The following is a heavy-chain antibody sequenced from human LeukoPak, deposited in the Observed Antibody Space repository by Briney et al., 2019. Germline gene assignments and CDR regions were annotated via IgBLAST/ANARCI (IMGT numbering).Heavy chain of an antibody. CDR3: TRDHGGGYSGYDYGTRFDY. J-gene: IGHJ4*02. CDR2: IRSKAYGGTT. CDR1: GFTFSSYA. D-gene: IGHD5-12*01. Sequence: GGSLRLSCAASGFTFSSYAMSWVRQAPGKGLEWVGFIRSKAYGGTTEYAASVKGRFTISRDDSKSIAYLQMNSLKTEDTAVYYCTRDHGGGYSGYDYGTRFDYWGQGTLVTVSS. V-gene: IGHV3-49*04.